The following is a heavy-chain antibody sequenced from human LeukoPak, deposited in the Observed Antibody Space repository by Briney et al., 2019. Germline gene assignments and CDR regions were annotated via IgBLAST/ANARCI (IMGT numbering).Heavy chain of an antibody. CDR2: ISSTSDYL. Sequence: GGSLRLSCAAPGFTVSAYGMHWVRQAPGKGLEWVSSISSTSDYLDHADSLKGRFTISRDNAKKSLYLQMSSLRVEDTAVYYCVRDMSGVVAASTEEYWGQGTLVTVSS. CDR3: VRDMSGVVAASTEEY. CDR1: GFTVSAYG. J-gene: IGHJ4*02. D-gene: IGHD2-15*01. V-gene: IGHV3-21*01.